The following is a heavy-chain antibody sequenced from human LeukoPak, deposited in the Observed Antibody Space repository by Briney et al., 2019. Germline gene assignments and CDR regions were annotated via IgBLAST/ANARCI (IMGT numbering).Heavy chain of an antibody. CDR2: INAGNGNT. CDR3: ARDRSRTEGGTSFWWFDP. CDR1: GYTFTSYA. V-gene: IGHV1-3*01. D-gene: IGHD1-26*01. Sequence: ASVKVSCKASGYTFTSYAMHWVRQAPGQRLEWMGWINAGNGNTKYSQKFQGRVTMTRDTSTSTDYLELRSLRSEDTATYYCARDRSRTEGGTSFWWFDPWGQGTLVIVSS. J-gene: IGHJ5*02.